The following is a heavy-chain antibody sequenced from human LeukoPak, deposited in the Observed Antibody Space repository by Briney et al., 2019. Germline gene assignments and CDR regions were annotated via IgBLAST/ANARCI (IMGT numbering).Heavy chain of an antibody. V-gene: IGHV3-74*01. CDR3: ARIGTSDY. D-gene: IGHD2-8*01. CDR1: GFTFSSYW. J-gene: IGHJ4*02. Sequence: PGGSLRLSCAASGFTFSSYWMQWVRHAPGKGLVWVSRINSDGSSIDYADSVKGRFTISRDNAENTLYLQMNSLRAEDTAVYYCARIGTSDYWGQGTLVTVSS. CDR2: INSDGSSI.